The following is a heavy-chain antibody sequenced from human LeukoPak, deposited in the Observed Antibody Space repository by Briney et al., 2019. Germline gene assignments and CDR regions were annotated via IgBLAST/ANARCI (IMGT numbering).Heavy chain of an antibody. D-gene: IGHD2-15*01. Sequence: GGSLRLSCAASGFPFNTYVMSWVRQAPGKGLEWVSAINGGGSNTNYADSVKGRFTISRDNSKNMVYLQMNNLRADDTAAYYCAKSVVVITFRFDDWGQGALVTVSS. J-gene: IGHJ4*02. CDR1: GFPFNTYV. CDR2: INGGGSNT. V-gene: IGHV3-23*01. CDR3: AKSVVVITFRFDD.